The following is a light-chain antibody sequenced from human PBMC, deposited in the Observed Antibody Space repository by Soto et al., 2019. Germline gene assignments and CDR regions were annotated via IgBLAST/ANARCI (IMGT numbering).Light chain of an antibody. Sequence: EIVLTQSPGTLSLSPGERATLSCRASPSVTNFLAWYQQKPGQAPRLLIYGAFNRATGIPARFSGGGSGTDFTLTISSLEPEDSAIYYCQQRNIWPPVTFGQGTRL. J-gene: IGKJ5*01. CDR2: GAF. CDR3: QQRNIWPPVT. CDR1: PSVTNF. V-gene: IGKV3-11*01.